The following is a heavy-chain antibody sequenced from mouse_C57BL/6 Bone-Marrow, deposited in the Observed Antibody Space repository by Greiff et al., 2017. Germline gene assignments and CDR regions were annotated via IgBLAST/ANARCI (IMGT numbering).Heavy chain of an antibody. CDR2: ISNGGGST. J-gene: IGHJ4*01. CDR3: ARHAFDGYYALDY. D-gene: IGHD2-3*01. Sequence: EVKVVESGGGLVQPGGSLKLSCAASGFTFSDYYMYWVRQTPEKRLEWVAYISNGGGSTYYPDTVKGRVTISRDNAKNTLYLQMSRLKSEDTDMYYCARHAFDGYYALDYWGQGTSVTVSS. CDR1: GFTFSDYY. V-gene: IGHV5-12*01.